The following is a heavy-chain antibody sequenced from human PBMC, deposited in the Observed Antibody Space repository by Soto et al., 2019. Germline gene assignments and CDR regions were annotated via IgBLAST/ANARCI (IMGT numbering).Heavy chain of an antibody. D-gene: IGHD6-13*01. V-gene: IGHV1-69*13. CDR2: IIPNFGTA. CDR3: ARRAHLFPCIAAAGCDAFDI. Sequence: GASVKVSCKASGYTFTSYDINWVRQATGQGLEWMGWIIPNFGTANYAQKFQGRVTMTADESTSTAYMELSSLRSEDTAVYYCARRAHLFPCIAAAGCDAFDIWGQGTMVTVSS. CDR1: GYTFTSYD. J-gene: IGHJ3*02.